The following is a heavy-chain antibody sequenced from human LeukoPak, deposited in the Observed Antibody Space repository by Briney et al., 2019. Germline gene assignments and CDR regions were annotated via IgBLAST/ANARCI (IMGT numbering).Heavy chain of an antibody. J-gene: IGHJ4*02. CDR1: GFTLSSYA. V-gene: IGHV3-23*01. Sequence: GGSLRLSCAASGFTLSSYAMSWVRQAPGKGLDYISAISGRGDSTFYVDSVKGRFTISRDNAKNTVYLQMSSLRPEDTAVYYCVKVNGGGWGYYFDYWGQGTLVTVSS. CDR2: ISGRGDST. D-gene: IGHD2-21*01. CDR3: VKVNGGGWGYYFDY.